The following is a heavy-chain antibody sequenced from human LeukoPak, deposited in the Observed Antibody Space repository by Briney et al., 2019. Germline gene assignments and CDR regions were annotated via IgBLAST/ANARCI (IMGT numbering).Heavy chain of an antibody. D-gene: IGHD5-24*01. CDR3: ARDRRAWLQSIPDY. CDR1: GFAFSNYA. Sequence: PGGSLRLSCAASGFAFSNYAMHWVRQAPGKGLEYVSAISSYGGTTYYANSVKGRFTISRDNSKNTLSLQMGSLRAEDMAVYYCARDRRAWLQSIPDYWGHGTLVTVSS. V-gene: IGHV3-64*01. CDR2: ISSYGGTT. J-gene: IGHJ4*01.